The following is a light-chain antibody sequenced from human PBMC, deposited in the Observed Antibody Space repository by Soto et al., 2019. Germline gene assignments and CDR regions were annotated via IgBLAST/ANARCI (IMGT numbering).Light chain of an antibody. CDR1: QSGFTS. CDR2: GAA. V-gene: IGKV3-15*01. CDR3: QQYQNWPA. Sequence: EIVMTQSPATLYLSPGEIATLSCRASQSGFTSLAWYQQKPGQAPRLLIYGAATRTTGIPARFSGSGSGTKFTLTISSLQSEDFAVYYCQQYQNWPACGQGTKVEIK. J-gene: IGKJ1*01.